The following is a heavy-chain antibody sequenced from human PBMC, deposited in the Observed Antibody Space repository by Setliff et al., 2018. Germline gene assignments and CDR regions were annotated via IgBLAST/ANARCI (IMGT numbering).Heavy chain of an antibody. CDR3: ARGEAEDAFDI. CDR2: ISSSSTYI. Sequence: PGGSLRLSCAASGFTFSRYSMNWVRQAPGKGLEWVSSISSSSTYIYYADSVKGRFTISRDNAKNSLFLQLISLRAEDTAVYYCARGEAEDAFDIWGQGTMVTVSS. J-gene: IGHJ3*02. V-gene: IGHV3-21*01. CDR1: GFTFSRYS.